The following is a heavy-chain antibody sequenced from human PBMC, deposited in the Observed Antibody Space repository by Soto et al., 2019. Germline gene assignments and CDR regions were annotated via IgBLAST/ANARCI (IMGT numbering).Heavy chain of an antibody. CDR2: IYYSGST. J-gene: IGHJ5*02. V-gene: IGHV4-59*01. D-gene: IGHD3-16*01. CDR3: ARDHKGWGPGWLDP. Sequence: SETLSLTCTATGGSISSYDWSWIRKPPGKGLEWIGYIYYSGSTNYNPSLKSRVTISVDTSKNQFSLKLSSVTAVDTAVYYCARDHKGWGPGWLDPWGQGTLVTVS. CDR1: GGSISSYD.